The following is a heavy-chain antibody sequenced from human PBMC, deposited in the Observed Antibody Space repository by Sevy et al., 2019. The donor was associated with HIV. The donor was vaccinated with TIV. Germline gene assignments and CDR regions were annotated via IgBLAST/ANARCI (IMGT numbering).Heavy chain of an antibody. CDR2: IYSGGST. CDR1: GFTVSSNY. CDR3: ARDGSLHSSSWSRRDWYFDL. Sequence: GESLKISCAASGFTVSSNYMSWVRQAPGKGLEWVSVIYSGGSTYYADSVKGRFTISRDNSKNTLYLQMNSLRAEDTAVYYCARDGSLHSSSWSRRDWYFDLWGRGTLVTVSS. V-gene: IGHV3-53*01. D-gene: IGHD6-13*01. J-gene: IGHJ2*01.